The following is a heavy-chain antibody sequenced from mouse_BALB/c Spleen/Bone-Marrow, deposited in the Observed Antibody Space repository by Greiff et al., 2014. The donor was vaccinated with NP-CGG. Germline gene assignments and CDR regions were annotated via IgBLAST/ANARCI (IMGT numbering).Heavy chain of an antibody. CDR2: INHGSGGN. D-gene: IGHD4-1*01. CDR1: GYAFTNYL. J-gene: IGHJ3*01. CDR3: AEVLGRPF. V-gene: IGHV1-54*01. Sequence: QVQLQQSGAEVVRPGTSVKVSCKTSGYAFTNYLIEWVRQRPGQGLEWIGLINHGSGGNNYNDKFKGKATLSADKSSSIAYMQLSILTSDGAAVYFCAEVLGRPFWGQGTLVTVSA.